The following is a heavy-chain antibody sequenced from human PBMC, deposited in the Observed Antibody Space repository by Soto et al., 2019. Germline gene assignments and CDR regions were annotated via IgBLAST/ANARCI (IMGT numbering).Heavy chain of an antibody. D-gene: IGHD3-10*01. CDR2: IIPLLSIT. CDR3: ARDHYYNSGTYYIDS. J-gene: IGHJ4*02. Sequence: QVQLLQSGGEVKMPGSSVKVSCKASGGSFSSYTFTWVRQAPGQGLEWMGKIIPLLSITNYAEEFQGRVTITADKSTSTAYMELSRLTFEDTAIYYCARDHYYNSGTYYIDSWGQGTLFTVSS. V-gene: IGHV1-69*08. CDR1: GGSFSSYT.